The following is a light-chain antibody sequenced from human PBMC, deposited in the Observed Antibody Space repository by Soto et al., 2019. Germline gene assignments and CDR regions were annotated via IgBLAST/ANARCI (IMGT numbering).Light chain of an antibody. Sequence: DIQMTQSPSSESPSVVHRHTITYRASQDIDSWLAWYQQTPGKAPKLLIYAASSLQSGVPSRFSGSGSGTDFTFTISSLQPEEFATYYCQQGSSFPWTVGQGTKVDIK. CDR2: AAS. CDR1: QDIDSW. CDR3: QQGSSFPWT. J-gene: IGKJ1*01. V-gene: IGKV1-12*01.